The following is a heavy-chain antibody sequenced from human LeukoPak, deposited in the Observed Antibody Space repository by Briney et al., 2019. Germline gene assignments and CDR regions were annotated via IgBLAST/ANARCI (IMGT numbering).Heavy chain of an antibody. CDR3: ARHGSIATGAFTY. D-gene: IGHD6-13*01. CDR1: GGSIGRSSYY. CDR2: IYYSGGT. J-gene: IGHJ4*02. V-gene: IGHV4-39*01. Sequence: SETLSLTCSVSGGSIGRSSYYWGWTRQPPGKGLEWIGSIYYSGGTYYNPSLKSRVTISVDTSRNQFSLKLGSVTATDTAVYYCARHGSIATGAFTYWGQGTLVTVSS.